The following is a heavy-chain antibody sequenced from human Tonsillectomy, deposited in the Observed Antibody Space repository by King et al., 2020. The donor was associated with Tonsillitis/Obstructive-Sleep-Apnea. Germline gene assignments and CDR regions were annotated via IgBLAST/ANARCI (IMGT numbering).Heavy chain of an antibody. J-gene: IGHJ2*01. Sequence: VQLVESGGGVVQPGRSLRLSCAASGFTFSSYGMHWVRQAPGKGLEWVAVIWYDGSNKYYADSVKGRFTISRENSKNTLYLQMNSLRAEDTAVFYCARGREATRDWYFDLWGRGTLVTVSS. V-gene: IGHV3-33*01. D-gene: IGHD1-1*01. CDR2: IWYDGSNK. CDR1: GFTFSSYG. CDR3: ARGREATRDWYFDL.